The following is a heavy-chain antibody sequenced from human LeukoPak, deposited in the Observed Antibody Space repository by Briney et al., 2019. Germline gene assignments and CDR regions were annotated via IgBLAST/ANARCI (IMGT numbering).Heavy chain of an antibody. CDR1: GFTFSSYA. V-gene: IGHV3-23*01. CDR3: AKDFTTPYSSSWYGSDY. J-gene: IGHJ4*02. CDR2: ISGSGGST. D-gene: IGHD6-13*01. Sequence: GGSLRLSCAASGFTFSSYAMSWVRQAPGKGLEWVSAISGSGGSTYYADSVKGRFTISRDNSKNTLYLQMNSLRAEDTAVYYCAKDFTTPYSSSWYGSDYWGQGTLVTVSS.